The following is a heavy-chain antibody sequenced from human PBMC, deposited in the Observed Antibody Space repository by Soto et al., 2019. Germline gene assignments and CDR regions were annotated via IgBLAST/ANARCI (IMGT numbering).Heavy chain of an antibody. CDR2: IYYSGST. CDR3: ARMTTVTTYSTFDY. J-gene: IGHJ4*02. D-gene: IGHD4-4*01. CDR1: GGSISSVGYY. Sequence: PSETLSLTCTVSGGSISSVGYYWSWIRQHPGKGLEWIGYIYYSGSTYYNPSLKSRVTISVDTSKNQFSLKLSSVTAADTAVYYCARMTTVTTYSTFDYWGQGTLVTVSS. V-gene: IGHV4-31*03.